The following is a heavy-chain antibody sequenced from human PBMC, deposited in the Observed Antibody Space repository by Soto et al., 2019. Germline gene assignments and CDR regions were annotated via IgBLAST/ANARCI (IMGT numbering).Heavy chain of an antibody. CDR2: IWYDESNE. J-gene: IGHJ4*02. D-gene: IGHD6-19*01. CDR1: GFIFSGYG. CDR3: TRRFSDGWYSDY. V-gene: IGHV3-33*01. Sequence: QVQLVESGGGVVQPGRSLRLSCAASGFIFSGYGMHWVRQAPGKGLEWVAVIWYDESNENYADSVKGRFTISRDNSKNTLYLQMNSLGAEDTAVYYCTRRFSDGWYSDYWGQGTLVTVSS.